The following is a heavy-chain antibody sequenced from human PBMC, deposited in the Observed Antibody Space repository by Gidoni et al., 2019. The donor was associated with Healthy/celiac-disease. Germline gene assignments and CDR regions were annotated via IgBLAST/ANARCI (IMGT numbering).Heavy chain of an antibody. CDR1: GGSFSGYY. Sequence: QVQLQQWGAGLLKPSETLSLTCAVYGGSFSGYYWSWLRQPPGKGLEWIGEINHSGSTNYNPSLKSRVTISVDTSKNQFSLKLSSVTAADTAVYYCARVPRPIVVPKGAFDIWGQGTMVTVSS. V-gene: IGHV4-34*01. CDR3: ARVPRPIVVPKGAFDI. D-gene: IGHD3-22*01. J-gene: IGHJ3*02. CDR2: INHSGST.